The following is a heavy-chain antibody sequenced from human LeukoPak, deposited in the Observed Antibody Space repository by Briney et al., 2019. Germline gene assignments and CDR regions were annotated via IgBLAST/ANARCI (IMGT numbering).Heavy chain of an antibody. J-gene: IGHJ4*02. D-gene: IGHD6-19*01. CDR1: GFTFNSHA. CDR3: ARDRYSSGWYGDFDC. Sequence: PGGSLRLSCAASGFTFNSHAMHWVRQAPGKGLEWVAVISSDGSNKYYADSVKGRFTISRDNSKNTLYLQMNSLRAEDTAVYYCARDRYSSGWYGDFDCWGQGTLVTVSS. V-gene: IGHV3-30-3*01. CDR2: ISSDGSNK.